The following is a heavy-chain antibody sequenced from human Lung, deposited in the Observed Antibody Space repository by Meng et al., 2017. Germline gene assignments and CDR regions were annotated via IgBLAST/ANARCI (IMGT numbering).Heavy chain of an antibody. CDR1: GFIFSNAW. CDR3: SGHVDY. J-gene: IGHJ4*01. CDR2: MKSNIDGGTV. Sequence: EAQVVDCGGGFVKPGGSLRLSCVGSGFIFSNAWMTWVRQAPGKGLEWLGRMKSNIDGGTVDYAASVSGRFFISRDDSKNTFYLQMNSLKTEDTAVYYCSGHVDYWGHGTLVTVSS. V-gene: IGHV3-15*01.